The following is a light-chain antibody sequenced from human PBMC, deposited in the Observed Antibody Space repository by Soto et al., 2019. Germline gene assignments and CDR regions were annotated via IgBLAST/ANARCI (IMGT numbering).Light chain of an antibody. CDR3: CSFAGSSTYV. CDR2: EVS. CDR1: SSDVGGYNY. Sequence: QSALTQPASVSGSPGQSITISCTGTSSDVGGYNYVSWYQQHPGKAPKLMIYEVSNRPSGVSNRFSASKSGNTASLTISGLRAEDEADYYCCSFAGSSTYVFGPGTKLTVL. J-gene: IGLJ1*01. V-gene: IGLV2-23*02.